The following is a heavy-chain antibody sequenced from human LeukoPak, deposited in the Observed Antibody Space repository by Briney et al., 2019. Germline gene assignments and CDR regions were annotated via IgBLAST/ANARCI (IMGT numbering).Heavy chain of an antibody. CDR1: GGSTSSSSYY. V-gene: IGHV4-39*01. J-gene: IGHJ4*02. Sequence: KTSETLSLTCTVSGGSTSSSSYYWGWIRQPPGKALEWIGSIYYSGSTYYNPSLKSRVTISIDTPKNQFSLKLSSVTAADTAMYYCARKMGLLTVFDYWGQGTLVTVSS. CDR3: ARKMGLLTVFDY. CDR2: IYYSGST. D-gene: IGHD2-21*01.